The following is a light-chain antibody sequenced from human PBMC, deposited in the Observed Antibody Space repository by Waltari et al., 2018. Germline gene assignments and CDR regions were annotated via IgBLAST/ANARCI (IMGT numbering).Light chain of an antibody. CDR3: QKYGTLPAT. J-gene: IGKJ1*01. CDR2: DAS. Sequence: EIVLTQSPGTLSLSPGERATLSCRASQSVSRTLAWYQQKPGQAPRLLIYDASIRATGIPDRFSGSVSGTDFSLTISRLEPGDFAVYYCQKYGTLPATFGQGTTVEIK. V-gene: IGKV3-20*01. CDR1: QSVSRT.